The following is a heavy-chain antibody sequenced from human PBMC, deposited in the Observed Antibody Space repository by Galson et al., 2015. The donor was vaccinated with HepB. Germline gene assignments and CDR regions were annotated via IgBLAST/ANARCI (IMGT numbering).Heavy chain of an antibody. CDR2: ISSSGSTI. Sequence: SLRLSCAASGFTFSDYYMSWIRQAPGKGLEWVSYISSSGSTIYYADSVKGRFTISRDNAKNSLYLQMNSLRAEDTAVYYCARERVSGDYYGSGSISYGMDVWGQGTTVTVSS. V-gene: IGHV3-11*01. CDR1: GFTFSDYY. J-gene: IGHJ6*02. D-gene: IGHD3-10*01. CDR3: ARERVSGDYYGSGSISYGMDV.